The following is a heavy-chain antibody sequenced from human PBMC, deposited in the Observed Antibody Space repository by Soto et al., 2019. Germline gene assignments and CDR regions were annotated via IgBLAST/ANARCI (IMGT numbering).Heavy chain of an antibody. CDR2: INSKVGST. D-gene: IGHD2-2*01. Sequence: QVQLVQSGAEVKKPGASVKVSCKTSGYTFTSYNMHWVRQAPGQGLEWMGMINSKVGSTRYAKKFQGRATMTRDTSTSTVYMELSNPRSEDTAVYYCVRSPAAFHGMDVWGHGTTVTVSS. CDR3: VRSPAAFHGMDV. CDR1: GYTFTSYN. J-gene: IGHJ6*02. V-gene: IGHV1-46*01.